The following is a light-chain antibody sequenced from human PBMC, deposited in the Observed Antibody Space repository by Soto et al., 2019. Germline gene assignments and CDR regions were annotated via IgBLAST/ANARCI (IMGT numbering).Light chain of an antibody. CDR1: QSVSSAY. CDR2: DAS. Sequence: EIVLTQSPATLSLSPGERVTLSCRASQSVSSAYLAWYQQKPGQAPRLLIYDASNRATGIPARFSGSGSGTDFTLTISSLEPEDFAVYYCQQRSNWPPWTFGQGTKVDIK. J-gene: IGKJ1*01. CDR3: QQRSNWPPWT. V-gene: IGKV3-11*01.